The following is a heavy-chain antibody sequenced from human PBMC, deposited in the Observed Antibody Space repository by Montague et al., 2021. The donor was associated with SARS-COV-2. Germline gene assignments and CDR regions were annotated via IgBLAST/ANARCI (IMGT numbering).Heavy chain of an antibody. Sequence: SLRLSCAASGFTFSDYGMSWVRQAPGKGLEWVSGISWNSGSIGYADSVKGRFTISRDNAKNSLYLQMNSLRAEDTALYYCAKLSTDYGDYRNYFDYWGQGTLVTVSS. CDR1: GFTFSDYG. CDR2: ISWNSGSI. V-gene: IGHV3-9*01. D-gene: IGHD4-17*01. J-gene: IGHJ4*02. CDR3: AKLSTDYGDYRNYFDY.